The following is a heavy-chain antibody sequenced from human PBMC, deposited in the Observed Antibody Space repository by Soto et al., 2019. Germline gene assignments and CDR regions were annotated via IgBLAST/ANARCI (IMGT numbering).Heavy chain of an antibody. CDR3: ARIVGSTGNTWFDP. CDR1: GGSFSGYC. J-gene: IGHJ5*02. V-gene: IGHV4-34*01. Sequence: SETLSLTCAVYGGSFSGYCCSWIRQRQEKGLEWIGEINHSGSTNYNPSRKSRVTISVDTYKNQFSLKLSSVTAAVTAVYYCARIVGSTGNTWFDPRGQGTLVTVS. D-gene: IGHD6-13*01. CDR2: INHSGST.